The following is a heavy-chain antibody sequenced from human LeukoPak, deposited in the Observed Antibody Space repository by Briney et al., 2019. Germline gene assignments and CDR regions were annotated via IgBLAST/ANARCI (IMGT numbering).Heavy chain of an antibody. CDR3: ATTKASNWHLTASPLDF. Sequence: ASVKVSCQASGYTFTGSYMHWVRLAPGQGLEWMGAINPSGSSTIYAQRFRGRVTMTRDTSTSTVHMDLRSLSSEDTAVYYCATTKASNWHLTASPLDFWGQGTLVSVSS. CDR1: GYTFTGSY. D-gene: IGHD1-7*01. V-gene: IGHV1-46*01. CDR2: INPSGSST. J-gene: IGHJ4*02.